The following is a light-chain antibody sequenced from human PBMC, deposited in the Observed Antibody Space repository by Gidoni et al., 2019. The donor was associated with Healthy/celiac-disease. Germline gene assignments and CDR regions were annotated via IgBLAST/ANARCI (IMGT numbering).Light chain of an antibody. J-gene: IGKJ4*01. Sequence: DIQMTQSPSSLSASVGDRVTITCRASQSISSYLNWYQQKPGKAPKLLIYAASSLQSGVPSRFSGSGSGTDFTLTISSLQPEDFATYYCQQSYTFVVTFXGXTKVEIK. CDR1: QSISSY. CDR2: AAS. CDR3: QQSYTFVVT. V-gene: IGKV1-39*01.